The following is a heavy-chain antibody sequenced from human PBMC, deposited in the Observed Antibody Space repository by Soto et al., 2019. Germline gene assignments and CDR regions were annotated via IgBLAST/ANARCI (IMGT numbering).Heavy chain of an antibody. CDR1: GGSISSYY. Sequence: SETLSLTCTVSGGSISSYYWSWIRQPPRKGLEWIGYIYYSGSTNYNPSLKSRVTISVDTSKNQFSLKLSSVTAADTAVYYCASYSSSSVYYYYGMDVWGQGTTVT. CDR3: ASYSSSSVYYYYGMDV. J-gene: IGHJ6*02. CDR2: IYYSGST. V-gene: IGHV4-59*01. D-gene: IGHD6-6*01.